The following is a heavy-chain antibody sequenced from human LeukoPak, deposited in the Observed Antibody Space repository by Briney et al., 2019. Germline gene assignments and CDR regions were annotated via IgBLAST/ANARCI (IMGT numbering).Heavy chain of an antibody. D-gene: IGHD2-21*02. CDR2: IYYSGST. V-gene: IGHV4-59*01. CDR1: GGSISSYY. Sequence: SETLSLTCTVSGGSISSYYWSWIRQPPGKGLEWIGYIYYSGSTNYNPSLKSRVAISVDTSKNQFSLKLSSVTAADTAVYYCATPAGGGDFDAFDIWGQGTMVTVSS. CDR3: ATPAGGGDFDAFDI. J-gene: IGHJ3*02.